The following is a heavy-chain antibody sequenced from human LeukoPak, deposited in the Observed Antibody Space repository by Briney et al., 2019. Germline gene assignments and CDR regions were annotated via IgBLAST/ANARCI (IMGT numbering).Heavy chain of an antibody. J-gene: IGHJ4*02. V-gene: IGHV3-7*03. CDR3: AREKLSFWSRFGELRRGDYFDC. CDR2: IKQDGSEK. CDR1: GFTFSSYW. D-gene: IGHD3-10*01. Sequence: GGSLRLSCAASGFTFSSYWMSWVRQAPGKGLEWVANIKQDGSEKYYVDSVKGRFTISRDNAKNSLYLQMNSLRSEDTAVYYCAREKLSFWSRFGELRRGDYFDCWGQGTLVTVSS.